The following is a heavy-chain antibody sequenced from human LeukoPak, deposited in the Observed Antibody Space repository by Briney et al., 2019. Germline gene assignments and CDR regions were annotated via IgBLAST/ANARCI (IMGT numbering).Heavy chain of an antibody. CDR3: ASNYGGEGYYYYYYMDV. J-gene: IGHJ6*03. CDR2: IIPIFGTA. CDR1: GGTFSSYA. V-gene: IGHV1-69*06. D-gene: IGHD4-23*01. Sequence: SMKVSCKASGGTFSSYAISWVRQAPGQGLEWMGGIIPIFGTANYAQKFQGRVTITADKSTSTAYMELSSLRSEDTAVYYCASNYGGEGYYYYYYMDVWGKGTTVTVSS.